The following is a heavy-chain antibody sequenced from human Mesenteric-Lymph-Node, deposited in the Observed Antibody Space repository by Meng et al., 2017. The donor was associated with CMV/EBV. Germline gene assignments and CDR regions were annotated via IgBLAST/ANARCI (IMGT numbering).Heavy chain of an antibody. CDR2: IKSKTDGGTT. CDR1: GFTFSNAW. J-gene: IGHJ3*02. Sequence: GESLKISCAASGFTFSNAWMSWVRQAPGKGLEWVGRIKSKTDGGTTDYAAPVKGRFTISRDDSKNTLYLQMNSLKTEDTAVYYCTTDGIVVVPAAIRYAFDIWGQGTMVTVSS. CDR3: TTDGIVVVPAAIRYAFDI. D-gene: IGHD2-2*01. V-gene: IGHV3-15*01.